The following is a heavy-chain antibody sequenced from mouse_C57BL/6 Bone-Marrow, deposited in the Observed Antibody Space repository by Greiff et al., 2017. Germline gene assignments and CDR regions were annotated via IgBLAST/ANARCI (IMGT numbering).Heavy chain of an antibody. D-gene: IGHD2-3*01. V-gene: IGHV1-62-2*01. Sequence: VKLVESGAELVKPGASVKLSCKASGYTFTEYTIHWVKQRSGQGLEWIGWFYPGSGSIKYNEKFKDKATLTADKSSSTVYMELSRLTSEDSAVYFCARHEEGGGYYVYAMDYWGQGTSVTVSS. J-gene: IGHJ4*01. CDR3: ARHEEGGGYYVYAMDY. CDR1: GYTFTEYT. CDR2: FYPGSGSI.